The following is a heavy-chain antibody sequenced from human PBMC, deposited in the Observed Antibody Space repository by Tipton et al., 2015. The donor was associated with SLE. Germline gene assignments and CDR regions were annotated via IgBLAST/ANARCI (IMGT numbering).Heavy chain of an antibody. V-gene: IGHV3-49*03. Sequence: SLRLSCAASGFIFSDYYMSWFRQAPGKGLEWVGFIRSNAYGGTTQYAASVTGRFTLSRDDSRSILYLHMNRLKTEDTAVYFCARSLNIAAASVDIWGQGTMVTVSS. CDR3: ARSLNIAAASVDI. CDR1: GFIFSDYY. J-gene: IGHJ3*02. CDR2: IRSNAYGGTT. D-gene: IGHD6-13*01.